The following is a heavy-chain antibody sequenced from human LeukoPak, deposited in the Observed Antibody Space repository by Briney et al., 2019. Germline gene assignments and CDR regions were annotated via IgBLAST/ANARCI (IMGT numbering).Heavy chain of an antibody. CDR3: AKDWASMVLDY. Sequence: GGSLRLSCAASGFTFDDYGMSWVRQAPGKGLEWVSAISGSGGSTYYADSVKGRFTISRDNSKNTLYLQMNSLRAEDTAVYYCAKDWASMVLDYWGQGTLVSVSS. J-gene: IGHJ4*02. D-gene: IGHD3-10*01. CDR1: GFTFDDYG. CDR2: ISGSGGST. V-gene: IGHV3-23*01.